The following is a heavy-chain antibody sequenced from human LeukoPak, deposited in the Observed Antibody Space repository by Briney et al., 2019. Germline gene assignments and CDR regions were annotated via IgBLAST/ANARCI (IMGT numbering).Heavy chain of an antibody. D-gene: IGHD1-1*01. CDR3: ARGSEDWNVFEV. J-gene: IGHJ4*02. Sequence: SETLSLTCTVSGGSISSSSYYWGRIRQPPGKGLEWIGSIYYSGSTYYNPSLKSRVTISVDRSKNQFSLRLTSVTAADTAVYYCARGSEDWNVFEVWGQGLLVTVSS. CDR2: IYYSGST. V-gene: IGHV4-39*07. CDR1: GGSISSSSYY.